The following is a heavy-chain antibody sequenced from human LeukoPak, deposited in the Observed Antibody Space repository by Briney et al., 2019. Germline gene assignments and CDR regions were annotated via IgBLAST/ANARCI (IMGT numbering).Heavy chain of an antibody. J-gene: IGHJ3*02. CDR2: ISAYNGNT. D-gene: IGHD6-25*01. V-gene: IGHV1-18*01. CDR1: GYTFTSYG. Sequence: ASVKVSCKASGYTFTSYGVSWVRQAPGQGLEWMGWISAYNGNTNYAQKLQGRVTMTTDTSTSTAYMELRSLRSDDTAVYYCASDGSHGDAFDIWGQGTMVTVSS. CDR3: ASDGSHGDAFDI.